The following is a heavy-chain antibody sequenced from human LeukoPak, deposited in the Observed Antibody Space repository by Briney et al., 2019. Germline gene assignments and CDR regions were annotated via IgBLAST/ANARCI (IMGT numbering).Heavy chain of an antibody. Sequence: GGSLRLSCAASGFTFSTYAMSWVRQAPGKGLDWVSTISDGGSDTHYADSVKGRFTISRDNSKDTAFLQMNSLRAEDTAVYYCAKASRQGAVASPLDYWGQGTLVTVSS. D-gene: IGHD6-19*01. CDR1: GFTFSTYA. CDR2: ISDGGSDT. V-gene: IGHV3-23*01. J-gene: IGHJ4*02. CDR3: AKASRQGAVASPLDY.